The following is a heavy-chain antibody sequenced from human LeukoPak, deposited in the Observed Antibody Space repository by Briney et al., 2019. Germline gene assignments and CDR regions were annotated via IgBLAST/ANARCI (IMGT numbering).Heavy chain of an antibody. Sequence: SMTLSCAPSTFTLSSFWTHCVSHAPKGGLVWVSRTNSDGSSTGYANYVKGRFTISRDNAKNTVYLQMNSLRAEETAVYYCARGSSSDFHYYFGIDVWGQGTTVTVSS. J-gene: IGHJ6*02. CDR2: TNSDGSST. D-gene: IGHD6-6*01. V-gene: IGHV3-74*01. CDR1: TFTLSSFW. CDR3: ARGSSSDFHYYFGIDV.